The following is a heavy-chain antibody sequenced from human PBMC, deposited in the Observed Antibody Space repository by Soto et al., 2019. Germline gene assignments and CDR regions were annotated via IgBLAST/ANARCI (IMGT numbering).Heavy chain of an antibody. CDR3: ARGGSSSSSVYYYYYYMDV. V-gene: IGHV1-18*01. J-gene: IGHJ6*03. CDR1: GYTFTSYG. D-gene: IGHD6-6*01. CDR2: ISAYNGNT. Sequence: ASVKVSCKASGYTFTSYGISWLRQAPGQGLEWMGWISAYNGNTNYAQKLQGRVTMATDTSTSTAYMELRSLRSDDTAVYYCARGGSSSSSVYYYYYYMDVWGKGTTVTVSS.